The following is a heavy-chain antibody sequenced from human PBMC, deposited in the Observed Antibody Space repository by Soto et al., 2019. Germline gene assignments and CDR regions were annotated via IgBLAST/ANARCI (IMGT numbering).Heavy chain of an antibody. CDR3: ARSELGYCSSTSCYLRSPCHFDY. Sequence: GGSLRLSCAASGFTFSSYWMHWVRQAPGKGLMWVSRINSDGSSTTYADSVKGRFTISRDNAKNTLYLQMNSLRADDTAVYYCARSELGYCSSTSCYLRSPCHFDYWGQGTLVTVSS. CDR2: INSDGSST. J-gene: IGHJ4*02. CDR1: GFTFSSYW. D-gene: IGHD2-2*01. V-gene: IGHV3-74*01.